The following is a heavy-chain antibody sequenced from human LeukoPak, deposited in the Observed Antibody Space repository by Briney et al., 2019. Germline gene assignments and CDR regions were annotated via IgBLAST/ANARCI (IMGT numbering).Heavy chain of an antibody. CDR2: ISSSGSTI. D-gene: IGHD4-17*01. Sequence: GGSLRLSCAASGFTFSDYYMSWIRQAPGKGLEWVSYISSSGSTIYYADSVKGRFTISRDNAKNSLYLQMNSLRAEDTAVYYCARDPRGSLLSDYGDSPTPNIGAFDIWGQGTMVTVSS. J-gene: IGHJ3*02. V-gene: IGHV3-11*04. CDR3: ARDPRGSLLSDYGDSPTPNIGAFDI. CDR1: GFTFSDYY.